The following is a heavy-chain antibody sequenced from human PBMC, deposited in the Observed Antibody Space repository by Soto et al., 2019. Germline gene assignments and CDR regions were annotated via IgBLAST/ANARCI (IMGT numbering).Heavy chain of an antibody. CDR1: GFTVSSNY. Sequence: GGSLRLSCAASGFTVSSNYMSWVRQAPGKGLEWISIIYSAGNTYYADSVKGRFTISRDNSKNTLYLQMNSLGAEDTAVYYCARDFVVSGPTINYFYAMHFWAQGPTVT. CDR3: ARDFVVSGPTINYFYAMHF. J-gene: IGHJ6*02. D-gene: IGHD2-15*01. V-gene: IGHV3-66*01. CDR2: IYSAGNT.